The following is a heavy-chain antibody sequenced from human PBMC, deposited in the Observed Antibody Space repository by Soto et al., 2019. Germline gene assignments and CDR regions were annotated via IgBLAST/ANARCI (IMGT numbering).Heavy chain of an antibody. CDR2: ISAYNGNT. J-gene: IGHJ6*03. D-gene: IGHD2-2*01. CDR3: ARVPYSTSGVGYMDV. Sequence: GASVKVSCKASGYTFTSYGISWVRQAPGQGLEWMGWISAYNGNTNYAQKLQGRVTITTDTSTSTAYMELRSLRSDDTAVYYCARVPYSTSGVGYMDVWGKGTTVTVSS. CDR1: GYTFTSYG. V-gene: IGHV1-18*01.